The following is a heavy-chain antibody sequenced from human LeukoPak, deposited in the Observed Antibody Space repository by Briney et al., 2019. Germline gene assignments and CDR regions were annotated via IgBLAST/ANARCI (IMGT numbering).Heavy chain of an antibody. CDR1: GFTFSTDW. D-gene: IGHD6-13*01. Sequence: GGSLRLSCAASGFTFSTDWMSWVRQAPGKGLEWVANIKQDGSEKYYIDSVKGRFTISRDNAKNSLYLQMNSLRAEDTAMYYCARDSAGNDYWGQGTLVTVSS. CDR3: ARDSAGNDY. J-gene: IGHJ4*02. V-gene: IGHV3-7*01. CDR2: IKQDGSEK.